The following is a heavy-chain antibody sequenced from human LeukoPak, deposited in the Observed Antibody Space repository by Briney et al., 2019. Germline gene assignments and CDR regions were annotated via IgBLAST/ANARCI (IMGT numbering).Heavy chain of an antibody. J-gene: IGHJ4*02. D-gene: IGHD1-14*01. Sequence: HPETLSLTCTVSGDSIRSYYWSWIRQPPGKGLEWIGYIYYSGSTNYNPSLKSRVTISVDTSKNQFSLKLSSVTAADTAVYYCARGTASYFDYWGQGTLVTVSS. CDR3: ARGTASYFDY. V-gene: IGHV4-59*01. CDR1: GDSIRSYY. CDR2: IYYSGST.